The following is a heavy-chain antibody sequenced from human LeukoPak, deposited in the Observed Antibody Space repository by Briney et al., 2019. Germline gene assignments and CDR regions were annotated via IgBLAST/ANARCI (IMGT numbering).Heavy chain of an antibody. CDR1: GSTFSSFA. D-gene: IGHD6-13*01. V-gene: IGHV3-30-3*01. J-gene: IGHJ4*02. CDR2: ISYDGTNK. CDR3: ARDSKPLSIAAPGVY. Sequence: GGSLRLSCAASGSTFSSFAMHWVRQAPGKGLEWVAVISYDGTNKYYTDSVKGRFTISRDNSKNTLYLQMNSLRAEDTAVYYCARDSKPLSIAAPGVYWGQGTLVTVSS.